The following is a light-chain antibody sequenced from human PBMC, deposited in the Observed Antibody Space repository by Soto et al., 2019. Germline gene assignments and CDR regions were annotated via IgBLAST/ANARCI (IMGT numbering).Light chain of an antibody. V-gene: IGKV3-15*01. Sequence: IVVTQSPATLSVSPGERATLSCRTSHNMRTNFGWYQHQPGQAPRILIYAASTRAAGGPARFSGSGCATEYSLPISSLQPDDFAVYYCQEYNGGPPITFGQGTRLEMK. J-gene: IGKJ5*01. CDR2: AAS. CDR1: HNMRTN. CDR3: QEYNGGPPIT.